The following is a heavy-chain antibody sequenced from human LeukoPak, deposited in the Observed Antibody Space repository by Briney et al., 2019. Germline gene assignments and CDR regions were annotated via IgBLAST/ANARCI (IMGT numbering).Heavy chain of an antibody. D-gene: IGHD3-22*01. CDR2: TSGSGGST. V-gene: IGHV3-23*01. CDR1: GFTFSNYA. Sequence: GGSLRLSCAASGFTFSNYAMSWVRQAPGKGLEWVSSTSGSGGSTDYADSVKGRFTISRDNSKKTLYLQMNSLRAEDTAVYYCARASDYDSGGYYIGGTFDYWGQGTLVTVSS. CDR3: ARASDYDSGGYYIGGTFDY. J-gene: IGHJ4*02.